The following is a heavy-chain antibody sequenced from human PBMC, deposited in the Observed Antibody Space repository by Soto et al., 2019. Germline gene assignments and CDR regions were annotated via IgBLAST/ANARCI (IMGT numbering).Heavy chain of an antibody. CDR3: VRTAREGAVAPHWFDR. CDR2: VYYTGST. J-gene: IGHJ5*02. Sequence: SETLSLTCTVSGASIRSTDYYWSWIRQAPGKGLEWVGYVYYTGSTYYNPSLMSRLTISVDTSKNQFSLKLTSVTAADTAVYYCVRTAREGAVAPHWFDRWGQGTQVTVSA. V-gene: IGHV4-30-4*01. D-gene: IGHD2-21*02. CDR1: GASIRSTDYY.